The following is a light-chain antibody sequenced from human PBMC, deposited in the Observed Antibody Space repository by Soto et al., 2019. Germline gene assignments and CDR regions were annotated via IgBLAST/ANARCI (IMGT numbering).Light chain of an antibody. Sequence: DIQMTQSPSTLSASVGDRDTITCRASQSISTWLAWYQQKPGQAPKLFIYDASFLNSGVPSRFSGSGSGTEFTPIVFNLQPDDSATYYCQQYHRLWAFGQGTKLEIK. V-gene: IGKV1-5*01. CDR3: QQYHRLWA. CDR2: DAS. CDR1: QSISTW. J-gene: IGKJ1*01.